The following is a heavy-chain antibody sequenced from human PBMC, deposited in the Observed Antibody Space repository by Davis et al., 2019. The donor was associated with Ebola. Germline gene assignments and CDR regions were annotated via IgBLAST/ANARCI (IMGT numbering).Heavy chain of an antibody. CDR2: ISTDGSHT. CDR1: GFTFSSYG. V-gene: IGHV3-30*18. D-gene: IGHD5-24*01. CDR3: AQSIEMTPRGGYYYGMDV. Sequence: SLMISCAAPGFTFSSYGMHWVRQPHAKGLEWGEVISTDGSHTYYADSVKGLFTIFRDNSKHTLYLQMNSLRAEDTAVYYCAQSIEMTPRGGYYYGMDVWGQGTTVAVSS. J-gene: IGHJ6*01.